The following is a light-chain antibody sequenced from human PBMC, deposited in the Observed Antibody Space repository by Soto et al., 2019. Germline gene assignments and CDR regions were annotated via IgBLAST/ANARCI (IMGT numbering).Light chain of an antibody. J-gene: IGKJ5*01. V-gene: IGKV3-20*01. Sequence: EIVLTQSPGTLSFSRGDRSTLSFSASQTVSNNYLAWCQQKPGQAPRVIMYGASRRATGIPDRFSGGGSGTDFTLTISRLEPEDFAIYYCQFYGSSLITFGQGTRLEIK. CDR3: QFYGSSLIT. CDR2: GAS. CDR1: QTVSNNY.